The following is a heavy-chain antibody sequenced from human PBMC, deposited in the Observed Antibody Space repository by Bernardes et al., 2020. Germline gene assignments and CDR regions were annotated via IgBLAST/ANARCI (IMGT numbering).Heavy chain of an antibody. CDR3: AKVRTYGSSWYYFDY. CDR2: ISGSGGST. Sequence: GGSLRLFCASSGFTFSSYAMSWVRQAPGKGLEWVSAISGSGGSTYYADSVKGRFTISRDNSKNTLYLQMNSLRAEDTAVYYCAKVRTYGSSWYYFDYWGQGTLVTVSS. V-gene: IGHV3-23*01. J-gene: IGHJ4*02. CDR1: GFTFSSYA. D-gene: IGHD6-13*01.